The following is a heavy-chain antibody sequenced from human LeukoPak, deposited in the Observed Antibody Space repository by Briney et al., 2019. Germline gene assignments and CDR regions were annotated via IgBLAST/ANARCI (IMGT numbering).Heavy chain of an antibody. J-gene: IGHJ4*02. Sequence: PGRSLRLSRTASGFTFGDYAMSWVRQAPGKGLEWVGFIRSKAYGGTTEYAASVKGRFTISRDDSKSIAYLQMNSLKTEDTAVYYCTRGPTTVGYYFDYWGQGTLVTVSS. CDR1: GFTFGDYA. CDR3: TRGPTTVGYYFDY. CDR2: IRSKAYGGTT. D-gene: IGHD4-23*01. V-gene: IGHV3-49*04.